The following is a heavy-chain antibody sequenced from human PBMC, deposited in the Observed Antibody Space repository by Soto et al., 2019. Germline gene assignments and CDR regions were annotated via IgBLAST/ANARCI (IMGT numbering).Heavy chain of an antibody. V-gene: IGHV4-30-4*01. D-gene: IGHD3-3*01. Sequence: TPSPTRPFSWGSIHSGDFPRGLVPQSPGEGLEWIGHIYNSGITYYNPSLKSRVVISIDTSRNQFSLRLNSLTAADRAVYFCARGVTVFGLVSRFWFDPWGQGTLVTVSS. J-gene: IGHJ5*02. CDR1: WGSIHSGDFP. CDR2: IYNSGIT. CDR3: ARGVTVFGLVSRFWFDP.